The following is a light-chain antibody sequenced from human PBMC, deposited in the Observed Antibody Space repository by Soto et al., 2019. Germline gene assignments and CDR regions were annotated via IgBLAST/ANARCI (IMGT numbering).Light chain of an antibody. Sequence: EIVLTQSPGTLSLSPGESATLSCRASQSVSNTYLAWYQQKPGQAPRLLFYGASTRATGIPDRFSGSGSGTDFTLTISRREPEDFAVYYCQQYGSSPEWTFGQGTKVEIK. V-gene: IGKV3-20*01. CDR2: GAS. CDR1: QSVSNTY. J-gene: IGKJ1*01. CDR3: QQYGSSPEWT.